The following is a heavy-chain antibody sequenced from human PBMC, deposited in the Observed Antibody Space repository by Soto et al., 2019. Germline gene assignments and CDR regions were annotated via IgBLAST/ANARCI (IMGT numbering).Heavy chain of an antibody. V-gene: IGHV1-18*01. Sequence: QVQLVQSGAEVKKPGASVKVSCKSSGYTFTSYGISWVRQAPAQGLEWMGWISSYNGNTNYAQKLKRRVTRTTDPSTGIAYMGRRSLRSADTAVYYCARGRESIAAAGAYYYYGMDVWGQGTTVTVSS. D-gene: IGHD6-13*01. CDR1: GYTFTSYG. CDR2: ISSYNGNT. J-gene: IGHJ6*02. CDR3: ARGRESIAAAGAYYYYGMDV.